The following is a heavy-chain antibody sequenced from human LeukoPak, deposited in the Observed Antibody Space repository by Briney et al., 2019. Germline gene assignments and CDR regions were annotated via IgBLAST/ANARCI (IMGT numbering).Heavy chain of an antibody. Sequence: KTSETLSLTCAVYGGSFSGYYWSWIRQPPGKGLEWIGSIYYSGSTYYNPSLKSRVTISVDTSKNQFSLKLSSVTAADTAVYYCARDSVAYGDYGEFDYWGQGTLVTVSS. CDR2: IYYSGST. CDR3: ARDSVAYGDYGEFDY. J-gene: IGHJ4*02. D-gene: IGHD4-17*01. V-gene: IGHV4-34*01. CDR1: GGSFSGYY.